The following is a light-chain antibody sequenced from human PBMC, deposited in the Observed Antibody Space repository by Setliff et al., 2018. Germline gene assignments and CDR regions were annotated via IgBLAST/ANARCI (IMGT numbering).Light chain of an antibody. CDR2: EVS. J-gene: IGLJ1*01. CDR1: DVGGYRL. Sequence: QSVLTQLPSASGSTGQSVTISCSDVGGYRLVSWYQQYSGKAPKLLLYEVSKRPSGVPDRFSGSKSGNTASLTVSGLQPEDEADYYCCSYTDSSDLYDFGSGTKVTVL. V-gene: IGLV2-8*01. CDR3: CSYTDSSDLYD.